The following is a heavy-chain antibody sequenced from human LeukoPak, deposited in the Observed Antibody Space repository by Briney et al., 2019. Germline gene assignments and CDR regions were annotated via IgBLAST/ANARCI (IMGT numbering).Heavy chain of an antibody. CDR2: IYYSGST. CDR1: GGSISSDY. V-gene: IGHV4-59*01. D-gene: IGHD3-22*01. J-gene: IGHJ4*02. CDR3: ARTPYDSGGYGTFDY. Sequence: PSETLSLTCTVSGGSISSDYWSWIRQPPGKGLEWIGYIYYSGSTNYNPSLKSRVTISVGTSKDQFSLKLSSVTAADTAVYYCARTPYDSGGYGTFDYWGQGTLVTVSS.